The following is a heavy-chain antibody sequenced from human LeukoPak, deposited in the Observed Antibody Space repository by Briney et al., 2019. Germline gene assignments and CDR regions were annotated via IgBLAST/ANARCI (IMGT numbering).Heavy chain of an antibody. CDR3: AREGPRGNSQFDY. Sequence: GGSLRLSCAASGFTFSSYGMHWVRQAPGKGLEWVALIWYDGSNKYYTDSVKGRLTISRDNSKNTLYLQMNSLRTEDTAIYYCAREGPRGNSQFDYWGQGTLVTVSS. CDR1: GFTFSSYG. J-gene: IGHJ4*02. D-gene: IGHD2/OR15-2a*01. V-gene: IGHV3-33*01. CDR2: IWYDGSNK.